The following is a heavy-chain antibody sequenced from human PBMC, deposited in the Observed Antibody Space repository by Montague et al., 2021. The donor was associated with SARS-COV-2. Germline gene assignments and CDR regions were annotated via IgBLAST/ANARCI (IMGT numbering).Heavy chain of an antibody. D-gene: IGHD3-16*01. CDR2: TFYRTEWNY. CDR3: ARVRHLGGGMDV. V-gene: IGHV6-1*01. J-gene: IGHJ6*02. CDR1: GDSVVRLGLG. Sequence: CAISGDSVVRLGLGSEGHRSSLSRRFEWLGRTFYRTEWNYHYADSVKSRITIDPDTSKNQVSLQLRSVTPEDPAVYFCARVRHLGGGMDVWGQGTTVTVSS.